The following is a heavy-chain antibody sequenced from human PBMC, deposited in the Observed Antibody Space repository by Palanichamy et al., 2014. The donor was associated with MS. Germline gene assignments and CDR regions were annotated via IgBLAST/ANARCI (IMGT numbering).Heavy chain of an antibody. D-gene: IGHD6-25*01. Sequence: QVQLQESGPGLVKPSETLSLTCTVSGGSVSSGSYYWSWTRQPPGKGLGWIGYIYYSGSTNYNPSLKSRVTISVDTSKNQFSLKLSSVTAVDTAVYYCASGIAAPRYWGQGTLVTVSS. CDR2: IYYSGST. CDR3: ASGIAAPRY. CDR1: GGSVSSGSYY. J-gene: IGHJ4*02. V-gene: IGHV4-61*01.